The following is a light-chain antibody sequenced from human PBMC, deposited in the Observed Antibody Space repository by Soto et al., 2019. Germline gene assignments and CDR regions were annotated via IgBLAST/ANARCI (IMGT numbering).Light chain of an antibody. CDR3: QQSYSTPYT. V-gene: IGKV1-39*01. CDR1: QSISSY. J-gene: IGKJ2*01. CDR2: AAS. Sequence: DIQMTQSPSSLSASVGDRVTITCRASQSISSYLNWYQQKPGKTPKLQIYAASSLQSGVPSRFSGSGSGTDFTLTISSLQPEDFATYYCQQSYSTPYTFGHGTKLEIK.